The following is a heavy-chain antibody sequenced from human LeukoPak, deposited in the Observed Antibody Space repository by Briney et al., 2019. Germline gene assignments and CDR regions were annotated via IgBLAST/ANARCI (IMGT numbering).Heavy chain of an antibody. D-gene: IGHD1-1*01. V-gene: IGHV1-18*01. J-gene: IGHJ4*02. CDR1: GYTFSNYG. Sequence: ASVKVSCKGSGYTFSNYGVTWVRQAPGQGLEWMGWISAYNGNTNYAQHLQDRLTMATDTSTSTAYMELRSLRSDDTAVYYCGRDLTVNWSGGGGFWGQGTLVTVSS. CDR2: ISAYNGNT. CDR3: GRDLTVNWSGGGGF.